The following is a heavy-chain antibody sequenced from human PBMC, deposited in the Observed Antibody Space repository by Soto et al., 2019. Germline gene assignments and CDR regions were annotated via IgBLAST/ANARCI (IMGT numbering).Heavy chain of an antibody. CDR1: GYTLTELS. D-gene: IGHD6-13*01. V-gene: IGHV1-24*01. CDR2: FDPEDGET. J-gene: IGHJ6*02. Sequence: GPSVKVSCKVSGYTLTELSMHWVRQAPGKGLEWMGGFDPEDGETIYAQKFQGRVTMTEDTSTDTAYMELSSLRSEDTAVYYCATGYSSSWYPTNYYYYYGMDVWGQGTTVTVSS. CDR3: ATGYSSSWYPTNYYYYYGMDV.